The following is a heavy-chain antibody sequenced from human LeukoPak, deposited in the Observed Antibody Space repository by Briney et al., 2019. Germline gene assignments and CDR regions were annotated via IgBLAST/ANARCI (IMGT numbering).Heavy chain of an antibody. CDR1: GGSITSSYY. Sequence: PSETLSLTCTVSGGSITSSYYWGWIRQPPGKGLEWIGSIYYSGSGSTYYNPSLKSRVTISVDTSKNQFSLKLSSVTAADTAVYYWARDPLNAPYNWFDPWGQGTLVTVSS. V-gene: IGHV4-39*07. CDR2: IYYSGSGST. CDR3: ARDPLNAPYNWFDP. J-gene: IGHJ5*02.